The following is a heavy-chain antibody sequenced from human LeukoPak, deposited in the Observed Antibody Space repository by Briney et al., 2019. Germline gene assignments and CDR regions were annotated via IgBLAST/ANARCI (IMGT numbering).Heavy chain of an antibody. CDR2: INHSGST. V-gene: IGHV4-34*01. CDR1: GGSFSGYY. D-gene: IGHD1-26*01. Sequence: SETLSLTCAVYGGSFSGYYWSWIRQPPGKGLEWIGEINHSGSTNYNPSLKSRVTISVDTSKNQFSLKLSSVTAADTAVYYCARQGRSYAFDIWGQGTMVTVSS. J-gene: IGHJ3*02. CDR3: ARQGRSYAFDI.